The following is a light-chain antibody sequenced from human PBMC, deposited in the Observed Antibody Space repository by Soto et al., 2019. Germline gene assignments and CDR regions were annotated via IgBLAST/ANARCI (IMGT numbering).Light chain of an antibody. J-gene: IGKJ4*01. CDR1: QSVGTSY. V-gene: IGKV3-20*01. CDR3: QQHGSSPLT. Sequence: DIVLTQSPGTLSMSPGERATLSCRASQSVGTSYLAWYQQKPGQAPRLLIYAASSRATGIPDRFTGSGSGTDFALTITRLEPEDVAVYFCQQHGSSPLTFGGGTKVDIK. CDR2: AAS.